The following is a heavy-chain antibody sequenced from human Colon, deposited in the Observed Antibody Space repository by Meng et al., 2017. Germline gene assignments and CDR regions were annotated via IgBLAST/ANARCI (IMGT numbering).Heavy chain of an antibody. CDR1: GGSVSSASYY. CDR3: ARFYGSGTFEVHDY. V-gene: IGHV4-61*01. Sequence: VQLQESGPGLVRPSETLSLTCNVSGGSVSSASYYWSWIRQPPGKGLEWIGLIHYSGSRNYNPSLKSRVTMSVDTSKNQVSLRLTSATAADTAVYYCARFYGSGTFEVHDYWGQGTLVTVSS. J-gene: IGHJ4*02. D-gene: IGHD3-10*01. CDR2: IHYSGSR.